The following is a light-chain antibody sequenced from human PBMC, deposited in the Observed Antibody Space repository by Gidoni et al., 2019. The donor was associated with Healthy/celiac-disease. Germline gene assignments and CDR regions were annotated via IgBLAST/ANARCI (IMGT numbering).Light chain of an antibody. CDR1: QSMSRY. J-gene: IGKJ1*01. V-gene: IGKV1-39*01. Sequence: IQITQSPSSLSASVGDRVTITCRASQSMSRYLNWYQQKPGKAPKLLIYAASSLQSGVPSRFSGSGSGTDFTLTISSLQPEDFATYYCQQSYSTPRTCXQXTKVEIK. CDR2: AAS. CDR3: QQSYSTPRT.